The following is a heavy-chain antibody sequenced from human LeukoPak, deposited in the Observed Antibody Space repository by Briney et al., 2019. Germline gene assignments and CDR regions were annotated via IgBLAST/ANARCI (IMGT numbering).Heavy chain of an antibody. CDR3: ARVGGRQPYYYYYMDV. D-gene: IGHD1-1*01. CDR2: ISAYNGNT. V-gene: IGHV1-18*01. CDR1: GYTFTSYD. J-gene: IGHJ6*03. Sequence: GASAKVSCKASGYTFTSYDINWVRQATGQGLEWMGWISAYNGNTNYAQKLQGRVTMTTDTSTSTAYMELRSLRSDDTAVYYCARVGGRQPYYYYYMDVWGKGTTVTISS.